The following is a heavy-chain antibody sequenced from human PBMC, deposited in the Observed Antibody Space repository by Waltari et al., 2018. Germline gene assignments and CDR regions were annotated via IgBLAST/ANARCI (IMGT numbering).Heavy chain of an antibody. J-gene: IGHJ4*02. V-gene: IGHV3-23*01. D-gene: IGHD2-21*01. CDR3: AQGLWYFDY. CDR1: GFSFSIYG. Sequence: EVQLLESGGGLVQPGGSLRLSCAASGFSFSIYGLSWVRQAPGNGLEWVSGINSGDSTNYADSVKGRFTISRDNSKNTLYLHMNSLRAEDTAVYYCAQGLWYFDYWGQGTLVTVSS. CDR2: INSGDST.